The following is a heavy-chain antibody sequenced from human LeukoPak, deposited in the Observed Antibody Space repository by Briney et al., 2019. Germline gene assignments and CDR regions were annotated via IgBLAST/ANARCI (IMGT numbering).Heavy chain of an antibody. V-gene: IGHV4-31*03. CDR3: AREWNYYDSSGYPGSIDY. CDR1: GGSISSGGYS. Sequence: SETLSLTCTVSGGSISSGGYSWSWIRQHPGKGLEWIGYIHYSGSTYYNPSLKSRVTISVDTSKNQFSLKLSSVTAADTAVYYCAREWNYYDSSGYPGSIDYWGQGTLVTVSS. J-gene: IGHJ4*02. D-gene: IGHD3-22*01. CDR2: IHYSGST.